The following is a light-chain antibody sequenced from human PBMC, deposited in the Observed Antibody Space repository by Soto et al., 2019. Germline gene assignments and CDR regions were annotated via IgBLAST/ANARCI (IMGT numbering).Light chain of an antibody. J-gene: IGLJ1*01. Sequence: QTVVTQPSSLSASPGASASLTCTLRSDINVGTYKIYWYQQKPGSPPQYLLSYKSDSDKQQGSGVPSRFSGSKDASANAGILLISGLQSEDEADYYCMIWHSIAYVFGTGTKLTVL. V-gene: IGLV5-45*03. CDR2: YKSDSDK. CDR1: SDINVGTYK. CDR3: MIWHSIAYV.